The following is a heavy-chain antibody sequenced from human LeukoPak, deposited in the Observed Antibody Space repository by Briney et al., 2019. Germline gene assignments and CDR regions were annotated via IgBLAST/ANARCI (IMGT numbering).Heavy chain of an antibody. CDR1: GGTFSSYA. J-gene: IGHJ3*02. CDR3: ARDCRYYDSSGPLPDGAFDI. V-gene: IGHV1-69*13. D-gene: IGHD3-22*01. CDR2: IIPIFGTA. Sequence: SVTVSCTTSGGTFSSYAISWVRPAPGQGLEWMGGIIPIFGTANYAQKFQGRVTITADESTSTAYMELSSLRSEDTAVYYCARDCRYYDSSGPLPDGAFDIWGQGTMVTVSS.